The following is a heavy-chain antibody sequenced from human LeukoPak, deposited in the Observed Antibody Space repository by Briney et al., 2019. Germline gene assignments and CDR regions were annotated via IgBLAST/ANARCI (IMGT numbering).Heavy chain of an antibody. V-gene: IGHV4-59*01. J-gene: IGHJ6*03. Sequence: SETLSLTCTVSGGSISSYYWSWIRQPPGKGLEWIGYIHYSGSTNYNPSLKSRVTISMDTSKNQFSLKLSSVAAADTAVYYCARSPYYMDVWGKGTTVTVSS. CDR3: ARSPYYMDV. CDR1: GGSISSYY. CDR2: IHYSGST.